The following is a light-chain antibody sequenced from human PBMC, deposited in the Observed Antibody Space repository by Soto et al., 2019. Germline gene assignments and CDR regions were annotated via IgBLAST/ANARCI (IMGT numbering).Light chain of an antibody. CDR1: SSDVGGYKY. CDR3: CSYAGFYSWV. Sequence: QSVLTQPRSVSGSPGQSVTISCTGTSSDVGGYKYVSWYQQHPGKAPKFIIYDVSERPSGVPDRFSGSKSGNTASLTISGLQAEDEADYYCCSYAGFYSWVFGGGTQLTVL. J-gene: IGLJ3*02. V-gene: IGLV2-11*01. CDR2: DVS.